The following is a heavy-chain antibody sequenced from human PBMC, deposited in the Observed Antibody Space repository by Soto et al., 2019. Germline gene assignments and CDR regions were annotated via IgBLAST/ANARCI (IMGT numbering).Heavy chain of an antibody. Sequence: GESLKISCKGSGYNFNSNWIAWVRQTPGKGLQWMGKIYPTDSYTNYSPSLQGHITFSVDKSITTAYMQWSSLKASDAAIYYCARHRDNGYSNLHWYYLGMDVWGQGTTVTVSS. V-gene: IGHV5-10-1*01. CDR3: ARHRDNGYSNLHWYYLGMDV. D-gene: IGHD4-17*01. J-gene: IGHJ6*02. CDR1: GYNFNSNW. CDR2: IYPTDSYT.